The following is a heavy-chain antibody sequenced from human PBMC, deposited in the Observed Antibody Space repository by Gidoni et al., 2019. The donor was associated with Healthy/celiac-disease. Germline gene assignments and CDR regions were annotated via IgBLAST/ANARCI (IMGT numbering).Heavy chain of an antibody. CDR1: GLTFDDYA. D-gene: IGHD2-2*01. V-gene: IGHV3-9*01. CDR3: ASGGHIVVVPAAPNAFDI. Sequence: EVQLVESGGGLVQPGRSLRLSCAASGLTFDDYAMHWVRQAPGKGLEWVSGISWNSGSIGYADSVKGRFTISRDNAKNSLYLQMNSLRAEDTALYYCASGGHIVVVPAAPNAFDIWGQGTMVTVSS. CDR2: ISWNSGSI. J-gene: IGHJ3*02.